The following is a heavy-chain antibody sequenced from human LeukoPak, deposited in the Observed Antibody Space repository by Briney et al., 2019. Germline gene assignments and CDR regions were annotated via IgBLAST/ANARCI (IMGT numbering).Heavy chain of an antibody. V-gene: IGHV3-30*14. CDR2: ISYDGSNK. J-gene: IGHJ3*02. CDR1: GFTFSSYA. CDR3: ARYTLNCSGGSCLGHDAFDI. Sequence: PGGSLRLSCAASGFTFSSYAMHWVRQAPGKGLEWVAVISYDGSNKYYADSVKGRCTISRDNSKNTLYLQMNSLRAEDTAVYYCARYTLNCSGGSCLGHDAFDIWGQGTMVTVSS. D-gene: IGHD2-15*01.